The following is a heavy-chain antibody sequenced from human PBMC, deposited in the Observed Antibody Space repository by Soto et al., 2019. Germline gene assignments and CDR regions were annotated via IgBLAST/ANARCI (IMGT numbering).Heavy chain of an antibody. Sequence: EVQLVESGGGLVQPGGSLRLSCAASGFTFSSYSMNWVRQAPGKGLEWVSYISSSSSTIYYADSVKGRFTISRDNAKNSLYLQMNSLRYEDTAVYYCARDYHNVDTAMVRSKGPYYYYYYGMDVWGQGTTVTVSS. CDR3: ARDYHNVDTAMVRSKGPYYYYYYGMDV. CDR2: ISSSSSTI. D-gene: IGHD5-18*01. CDR1: GFTFSSYS. V-gene: IGHV3-48*02. J-gene: IGHJ6*02.